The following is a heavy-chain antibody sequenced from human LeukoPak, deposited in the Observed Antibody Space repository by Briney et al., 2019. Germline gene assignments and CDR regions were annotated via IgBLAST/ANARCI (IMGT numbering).Heavy chain of an antibody. V-gene: IGHV3-20*04. D-gene: IGHD3-3*01. J-gene: IGHJ3*02. CDR2: INWNGGST. Sequence: GGSLRLSCAASGFTFDDYGMSWVRQAPGKGLEWVSGINWNGGSTGYADSVKGRFTISRDNAKNSLYLQMNSLRAEDTAVYYCARDSDSSAYYDFWSGYDAFDIWGQGTMVTVSS. CDR1: GFTFDDYG. CDR3: ARDSDSSAYYDFWSGYDAFDI.